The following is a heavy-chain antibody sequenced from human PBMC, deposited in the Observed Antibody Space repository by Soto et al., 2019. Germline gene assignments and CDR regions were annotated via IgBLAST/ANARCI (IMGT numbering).Heavy chain of an antibody. CDR2: ISGSGGST. CDR1: GFTFSSYA. D-gene: IGHD3-10*01. J-gene: IGHJ4*02. Sequence: GGSLRLSCAASGFTFSSYAMSWVRQAPGKGLEWVSAISGSGGSTYYADSVKGRFTISRDNSKNTLYLQMNSLRAEDTAVYYCAKDAPNTYGSGRPYYFDYWGQGTLVTVSS. CDR3: AKDAPNTYGSGRPYYFDY. V-gene: IGHV3-23*01.